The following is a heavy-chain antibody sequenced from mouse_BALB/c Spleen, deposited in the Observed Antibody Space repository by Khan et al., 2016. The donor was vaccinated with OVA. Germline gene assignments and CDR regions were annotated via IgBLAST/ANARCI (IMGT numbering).Heavy chain of an antibody. V-gene: IGHV2-6*02. CDR2: IWSDGST. J-gene: IGHJ4*01. CDR1: GFSLTSYG. CDR3: DGGRFYAMDY. Sequence: QVQLKESGPGLVAPSQSLSITCTVSGFSLTSYGVHWVRQPPGKGLEWLVVIWSDGSTTYNSALKSRLSISKDNSKSQVSLKMNSLQTDDTAMSYCDGGRFYAMDYWGQGTSVTVSS.